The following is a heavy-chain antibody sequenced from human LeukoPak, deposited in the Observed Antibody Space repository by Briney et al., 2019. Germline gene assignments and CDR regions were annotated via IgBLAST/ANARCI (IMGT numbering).Heavy chain of an antibody. Sequence: GGSLRLSCAASGFTVSSNYMSWVRQAPGKGLEWVSVIYSGGSTYYADSVKGRFTISRDNSKNTLYLQMNSLRAEDTAVYYCAREEAYCGGDCYMYFDYWGQGTLVTVSS. J-gene: IGHJ4*02. CDR2: IYSGGST. CDR1: GFTVSSNY. V-gene: IGHV3-66*01. CDR3: AREEAYCGGDCYMYFDY. D-gene: IGHD2-21*02.